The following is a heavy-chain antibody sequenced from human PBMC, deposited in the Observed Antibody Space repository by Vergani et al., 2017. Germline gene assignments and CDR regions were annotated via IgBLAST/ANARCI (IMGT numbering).Heavy chain of an antibody. V-gene: IGHV5-51*01. Sequence: EVQLVQSGAEGKKPGESLKISCKGSGYSFTSYWIGWVRQLPGKGLEWMGIIYPGDSDTRYSPSFQGQVTISADKSISTAYLQWRSLKASDTAMYYCARHVPTVTTVSGYYMDVWGKGTTVTVSS. CDR1: GYSFTSYW. D-gene: IGHD4-17*01. CDR2: IYPGDSDT. CDR3: ARHVPTVTTVSGYYMDV. J-gene: IGHJ6*03.